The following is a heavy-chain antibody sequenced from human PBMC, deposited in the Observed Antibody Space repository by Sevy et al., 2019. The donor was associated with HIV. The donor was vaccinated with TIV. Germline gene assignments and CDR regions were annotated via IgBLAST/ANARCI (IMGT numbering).Heavy chain of an antibody. J-gene: IGHJ4*02. CDR3: ATDRISDWFFDS. Sequence: GGSLRLSCAASGFIFSDYWMTWVRQSPGKGLEWVANINRDGSGKYYVDSVKGRFTISRDNPKKSLYLQMNSLRAEDTAVYYCATDRISDWFFDSWGQGTLVTVSS. CDR2: INRDGSGK. D-gene: IGHD3-9*01. V-gene: IGHV3-7*03. CDR1: GFIFSDYW.